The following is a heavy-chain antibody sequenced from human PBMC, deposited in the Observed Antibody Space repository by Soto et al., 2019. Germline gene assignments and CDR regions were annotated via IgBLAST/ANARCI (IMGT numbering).Heavy chain of an antibody. CDR2: MKPNSGNT. D-gene: IGHD2-15*01. J-gene: IGHJ6*03. Sequence: ASVKVSCKASGYTFTSYDINWVRQATGQGLEWKGWMKPNSGNTGYAQKFQGRVTMTRNTSISTAYMELSSLRSEDTAVYYCAAGGYCSGGSCQDMDVWGKGTTV. CDR3: AAGGYCSGGSCQDMDV. V-gene: IGHV1-8*01. CDR1: GYTFTSYD.